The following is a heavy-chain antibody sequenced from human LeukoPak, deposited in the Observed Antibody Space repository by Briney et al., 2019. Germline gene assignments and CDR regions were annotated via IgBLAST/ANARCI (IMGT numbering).Heavy chain of an antibody. CDR2: IYYSGST. Sequence: PSETLSLTCTVSGGSISSYYWSWIRQPPGKGLEWIGYIYYSGSTNYNPSLKSRVTISVDTSKNQFSLKLSSVTAADTAVYYCARDQGYCSGGSCYSDDAFDIWGQGTMVTVSS. J-gene: IGHJ3*02. V-gene: IGHV4-59*01. CDR1: GGSISSYY. D-gene: IGHD2-15*01. CDR3: ARDQGYCSGGSCYSDDAFDI.